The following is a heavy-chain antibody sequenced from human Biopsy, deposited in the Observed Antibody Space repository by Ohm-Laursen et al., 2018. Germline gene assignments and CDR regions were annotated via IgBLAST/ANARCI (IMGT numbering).Heavy chain of an antibody. Sequence: SETLSLTWTVSGGSISSYYWTWIRQPPGKGLEWIGDVYYSGSTNRNPSLQSRVTISVDTSKNHFSLRLRSVTPADTAIYYCARDRGYYSDRTVPGYFDLWGRGTLVTVSS. D-gene: IGHD3-22*01. CDR1: GGSISSYY. CDR2: VYYSGST. CDR3: ARDRGYYSDRTVPGYFDL. J-gene: IGHJ2*01. V-gene: IGHV4-59*01.